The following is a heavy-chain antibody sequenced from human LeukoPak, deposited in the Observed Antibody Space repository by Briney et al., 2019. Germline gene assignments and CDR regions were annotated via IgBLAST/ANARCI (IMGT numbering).Heavy chain of an antibody. CDR3: AHAPEILSGYDLISYFDY. CDR2: IYWDDDK. J-gene: IGHJ4*02. V-gene: IGHV2-5*02. Sequence: SGPTLVKPTQTLTLTCTFSGFSLSTSGVGVGWIRQPPGKALEWLALIYWDDDKRYSPSLKSRLTITKDTSKNQVVLTMTNMDPVDTATYYCAHAPEILSGYDLISYFDYWGQGTLVTVSS. D-gene: IGHD5-12*01. CDR1: GFSLSTSGVG.